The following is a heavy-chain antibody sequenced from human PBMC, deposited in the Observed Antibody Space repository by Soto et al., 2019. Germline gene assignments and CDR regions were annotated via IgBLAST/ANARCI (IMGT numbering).Heavy chain of an antibody. J-gene: IGHJ4*02. CDR1: GGSISSSNW. D-gene: IGHD2-15*01. Sequence: SETLSLTCAVSGGSISSSNWWSWVRQPPGKGLEWIGEIYHSGSTNYNPSLKSRVTISVDKSKNQFSLKLSSVTAADTAVYYCASGVFYCSGGSCYELFDYWGQGTLVTVSS. V-gene: IGHV4-4*02. CDR3: ASGVFYCSGGSCYELFDY. CDR2: IYHSGST.